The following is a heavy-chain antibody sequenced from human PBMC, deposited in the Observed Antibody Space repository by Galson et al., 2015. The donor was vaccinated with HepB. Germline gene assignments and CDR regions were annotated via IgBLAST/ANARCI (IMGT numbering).Heavy chain of an antibody. CDR1: GFTFSSYS. CDR3: ARDYDSSGYYYYGMDV. V-gene: IGHV3-48*01. CDR2: ISSSSSTI. J-gene: IGHJ6*02. Sequence: SLRLSCAASGFTFSSYSMNWVRQAPGKGLEWVSYISSSSSTIYYADSVKGRFTISRDNAKNSLYLQMNSLRAEDTAVYYCARDYDSSGYYYYGMDVWGQGTTVTVSS. D-gene: IGHD3-22*01.